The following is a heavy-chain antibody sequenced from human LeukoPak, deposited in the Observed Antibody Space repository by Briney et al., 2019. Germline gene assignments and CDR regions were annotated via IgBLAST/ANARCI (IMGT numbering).Heavy chain of an antibody. Sequence: GGSLRFSCRVSGFTVVSNSMSWVRQAPGKGLEWVSFIYSDNTHYSDSVKGRFTISRDNSKNTLYLQMNSLRAEDTAVYYCARRAGAYSHPYDYWGQGTLVTVSS. D-gene: IGHD4/OR15-4a*01. V-gene: IGHV3-53*01. CDR3: ARRAGAYSHPYDY. CDR2: IYSDNT. CDR1: GFTVVSNS. J-gene: IGHJ4*02.